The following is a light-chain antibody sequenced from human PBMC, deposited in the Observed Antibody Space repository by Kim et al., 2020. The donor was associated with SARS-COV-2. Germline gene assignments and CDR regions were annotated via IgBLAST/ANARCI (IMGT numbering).Light chain of an antibody. CDR3: QHHNNWPPYT. J-gene: IGKJ2*01. Sequence: ACPGDSDALAGGASQTVGSHLAWYQQRPGQAPRLFSYSATTRATGIPPRFRGSGSGTEFTLTSSSLQSEESAIYYCQHHNNWPPYTFGQGTKLEIK. CDR1: QTVGSH. CDR2: SAT. V-gene: IGKV3-15*01.